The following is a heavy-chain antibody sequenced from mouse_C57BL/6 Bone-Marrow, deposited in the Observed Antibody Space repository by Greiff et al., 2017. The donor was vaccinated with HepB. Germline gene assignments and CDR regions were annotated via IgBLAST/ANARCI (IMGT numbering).Heavy chain of an antibody. CDR1: GYTFTSYG. CDR3: ARSGWGAMDY. Sequence: VKLMESGAELARPGASVKLSCKASGYTFTSYGISWVKQRTGPGLEWIGEIYPRSGNTYYNEKFKGKATLTADKSSSTAYMELRSLTSEDSAVYFCARSGWGAMDYWGQGTSVTVSS. J-gene: IGHJ4*01. V-gene: IGHV1-81*01. D-gene: IGHD3-1*01. CDR2: IYPRSGNT.